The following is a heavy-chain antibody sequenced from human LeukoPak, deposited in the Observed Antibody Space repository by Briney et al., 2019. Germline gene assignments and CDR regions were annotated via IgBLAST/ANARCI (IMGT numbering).Heavy chain of an antibody. CDR3: ARHGYGYYFEL. J-gene: IGHJ4*02. CDR2: IYPGDSDI. V-gene: IGHV5-51*01. CDR1: GYNFNTSW. D-gene: IGHD5-12*01. Sequence: GESLKISCKASGYNFNTSWIGWVRQMPGKGLKWMAIIYPGDSDIKYSPSFEGQVTVSADRSITTAYLQWNSMKASDTAIYFCARHGYGYYFELWGQGTLVTVSS.